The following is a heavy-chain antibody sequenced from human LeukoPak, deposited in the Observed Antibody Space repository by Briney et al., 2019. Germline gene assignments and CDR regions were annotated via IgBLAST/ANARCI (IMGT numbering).Heavy chain of an antibody. V-gene: IGHV3-15*07. CDR1: GFTFSNAW. CDR3: STTYYYDSSEGY. D-gene: IGHD3-22*01. Sequence: GGSLRLSCAASGFTFSNAWMNWVLQAPGKGLEWVGRIKSKTDGGTTDYAAPVKGRFTISRDDSKNTLYLQMNSLKTEDTAVYYCSTTYYYDSSEGYWGQGTLVTVSS. J-gene: IGHJ4*02. CDR2: IKSKTDGGTT.